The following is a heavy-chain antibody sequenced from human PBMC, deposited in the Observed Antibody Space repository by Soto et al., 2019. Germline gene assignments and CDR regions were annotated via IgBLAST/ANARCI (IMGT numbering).Heavy chain of an antibody. CDR2: IYSGGST. V-gene: IGHV3-66*01. CDR1: GFTVSSNY. Sequence: GGSLRLSCAASGFTVSSNYMSWVRQAPGKGLEWVSVIYSGGSTYYADSVKGRFTISRDNSKNTLYLQMNSLRAEDTAVYYCARVPSRRITFGGVIEYYFDYWGQGTLVTVSS. CDR3: ARVPSRRITFGGVIEYYFDY. D-gene: IGHD3-16*02. J-gene: IGHJ4*02.